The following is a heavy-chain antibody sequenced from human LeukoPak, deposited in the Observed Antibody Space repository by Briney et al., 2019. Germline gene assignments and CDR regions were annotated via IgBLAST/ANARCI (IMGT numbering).Heavy chain of an antibody. Sequence: PGESLRLSCTPTGFTFSTYAMSWVRQAPGKGLEWVSLISGSGGNTYFADSVKGRFTISRDNSKNTLYLQMNSLRAEDTATYYCAEERTQTTSFDYWGQGTLVTVSS. J-gene: IGHJ4*02. D-gene: IGHD2/OR15-2a*01. CDR1: GFTFSTYA. CDR3: AEERTQTTSFDY. V-gene: IGHV3-23*01. CDR2: ISGSGGNT.